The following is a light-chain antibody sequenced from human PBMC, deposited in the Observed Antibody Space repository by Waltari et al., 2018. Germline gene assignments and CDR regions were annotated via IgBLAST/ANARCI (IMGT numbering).Light chain of an antibody. CDR1: PSVNSR. CDR3: QQYNDWPLT. CDR2: GAS. J-gene: IGKJ1*01. V-gene: IGKV3-15*01. Sequence: EIVMTQSPATLSASPGERVTLSCRASPSVNSRLAWYQQKPGQAPTLLIYGASTRATGIPARFSGSGSATEFTLTISSLQSEDFAVYYCQQYNDWPLTFGQGTKVEIK.